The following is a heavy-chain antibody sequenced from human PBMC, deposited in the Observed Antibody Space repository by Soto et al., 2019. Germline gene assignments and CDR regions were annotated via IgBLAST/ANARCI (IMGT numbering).Heavy chain of an antibody. D-gene: IGHD5-18*01. CDR1: RGTFNRYA. Sequence: QVQLVQSGAEVKKPGSSVKVSCLASRGTFNRYAINWVRQAPGHGLEWLGALVPQFGTPNYAQKFQDRVTSVADESTNTTSMELRGLTSDDTAVYYCARQNRDTPMVPFDGWGQGTLVAVSS. CDR3: ARQNRDTPMVPFDG. V-gene: IGHV1-69*01. J-gene: IGHJ4*02. CDR2: LVPQFGTP.